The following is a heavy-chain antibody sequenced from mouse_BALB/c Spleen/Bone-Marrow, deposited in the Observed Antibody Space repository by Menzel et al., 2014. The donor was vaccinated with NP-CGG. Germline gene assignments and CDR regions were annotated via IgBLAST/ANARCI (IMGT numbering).Heavy chain of an antibody. J-gene: IGHJ2*01. CDR3: ARHRYGFDY. D-gene: IGHD1-1*01. Sequence: EVNVVESGGDLVRPGGSLKLSCSASGFAFSSYDMSWVRQTPEKRLEWVAYISSGGGSTYYPDTVKGRFTISRDNAKNTLYLQMSSLKSEDTAVYYCARHRYGFDYWGQGTTLTVSS. V-gene: IGHV5-12-1*01. CDR1: GFAFSSYD. CDR2: ISSGGGST.